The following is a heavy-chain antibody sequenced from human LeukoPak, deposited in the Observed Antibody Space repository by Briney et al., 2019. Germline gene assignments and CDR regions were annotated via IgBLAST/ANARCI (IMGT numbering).Heavy chain of an antibody. D-gene: IGHD6-19*01. CDR2: INSDGSST. J-gene: IGHJ5*02. Sequence: GGSLRLSCAASGFSFSSFYMHWVRQAPGKGLVWVSRINSDGSSTTYADSVKGRFTISRDNAKNTLYLQMNSLRAEDTAVYYCARAGFGSGVPNWFDPWGQGTLVTVSS. V-gene: IGHV3-74*01. CDR3: ARAGFGSGVPNWFDP. CDR1: GFSFSSFY.